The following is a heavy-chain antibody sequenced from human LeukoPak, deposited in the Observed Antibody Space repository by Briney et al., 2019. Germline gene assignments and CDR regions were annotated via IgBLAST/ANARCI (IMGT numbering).Heavy chain of an antibody. CDR2: FGTEDGET. J-gene: IGHJ4*02. V-gene: IGHV1-24*01. D-gene: IGHD4-23*01. CDR1: GYTLTELS. CDR3: ATLFRVVTPYFDY. Sequence: WASVKVSCKVSGYTLTELSMHWVRQAPGKGLEWMGGFGTEDGETIYAQKFQGRVTMTEDTSTDTAYMELSSLRSEDTAVYYCATLFRVVTPYFDYWGQGTLVTVSS.